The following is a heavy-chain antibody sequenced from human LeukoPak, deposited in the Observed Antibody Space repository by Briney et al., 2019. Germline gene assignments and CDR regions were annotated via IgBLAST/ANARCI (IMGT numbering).Heavy chain of an antibody. Sequence: GGSLRLSCTTSGFTFGDYAMSWVRQAPGEGLEWVGFIRSKAYGGTTEYAASVKGRFTISRDDSKSIAYLQMNSLKTEDTAVYYCTRGIYYSDHWGQGTLVTVSS. J-gene: IGHJ4*02. D-gene: IGHD2-15*01. CDR3: TRGIYYSDH. CDR1: GFTFGDYA. V-gene: IGHV3-49*04. CDR2: IRSKAYGGTT.